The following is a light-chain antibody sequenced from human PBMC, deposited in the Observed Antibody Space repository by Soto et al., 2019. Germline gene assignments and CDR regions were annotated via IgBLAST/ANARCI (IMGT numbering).Light chain of an antibody. Sequence: QSVLTQPPSASGTPGQRVTISCSGSSSNIVSNTVNWYQQLPGTAPKPLIYSNNQRPSGVPDRFSGSKSCTSASLAISGRQSEDEADYYCAAWDDSLNGRYVFGTGTKVTVL. CDR1: SSNIVSNT. V-gene: IGLV1-44*01. CDR3: AAWDDSLNGRYV. J-gene: IGLJ1*01. CDR2: SNN.